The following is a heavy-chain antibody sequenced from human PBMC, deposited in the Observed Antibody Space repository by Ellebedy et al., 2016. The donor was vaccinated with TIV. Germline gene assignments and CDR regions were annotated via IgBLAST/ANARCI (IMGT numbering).Heavy chain of an antibody. CDR3: GKEELVAVTPYLDY. Sequence: GESLKISCVASGFTFSSYAITWVRQAPGKGLELVSAISDRGGSTYYADSVRGRFTISRDNSKNTLYLQMNSLRAEDTAVYYCGKEELVAVTPYLDYWGQGTLVTVSS. D-gene: IGHD2-15*01. CDR1: GFTFSSYA. J-gene: IGHJ4*02. CDR2: ISDRGGST. V-gene: IGHV3-23*01.